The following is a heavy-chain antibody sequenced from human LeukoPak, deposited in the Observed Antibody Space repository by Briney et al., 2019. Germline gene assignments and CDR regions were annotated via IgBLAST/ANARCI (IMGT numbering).Heavy chain of an antibody. D-gene: IGHD1-26*01. Sequence: GGSLRLSCAASGFTFSSYSMNWVRQAPGKGLEWVSSISSSSSYIYYADSVKGRFTISRDNAKNSLYLHINSLRAEDTAVYYCARVSGSSLTHYFDYWGQGTLVTVSS. CDR3: ARVSGSSLTHYFDY. J-gene: IGHJ4*02. CDR2: ISSSSSYI. CDR1: GFTFSSYS. V-gene: IGHV3-21*01.